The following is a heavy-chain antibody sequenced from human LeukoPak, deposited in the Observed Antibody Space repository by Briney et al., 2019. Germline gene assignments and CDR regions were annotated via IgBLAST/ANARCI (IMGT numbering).Heavy chain of an antibody. CDR1: GFTFSDHY. V-gene: IGHV3-72*01. CDR3: ASLRYSLEWEPGYMDV. J-gene: IGHJ6*03. D-gene: IGHD1-26*01. Sequence: GGSLRLSCAASGFTFSDHYMDWVRQAPGKGLEWVGRTRNKANSYTTEYAASVKGRFTISRDDSKNSLYLQMNSLKTEDTAVYYCASLRYSLEWEPGYMDVWGKGTTVTVPS. CDR2: TRNKANSYTT.